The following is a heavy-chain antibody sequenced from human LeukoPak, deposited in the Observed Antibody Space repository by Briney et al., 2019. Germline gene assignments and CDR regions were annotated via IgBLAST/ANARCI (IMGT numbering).Heavy chain of an antibody. CDR2: ISGSGGST. CDR3: ARGHTAVTRHFDF. CDR1: GFTFSSYG. D-gene: IGHD4-17*01. Sequence: GGSLRLSCAASGFTFSSYGMSWVRQAPGKGLEWVSAISGSGGSTYYADSVKGRFTISRDNAKNSLYLQMNSLRAEDTAVYYCARGHTAVTRHFDFWGQGTLVTVSS. V-gene: IGHV3-23*01. J-gene: IGHJ4*02.